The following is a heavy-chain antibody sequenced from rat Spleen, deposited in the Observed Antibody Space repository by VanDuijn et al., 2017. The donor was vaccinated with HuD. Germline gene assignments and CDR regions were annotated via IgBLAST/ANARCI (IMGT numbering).Heavy chain of an antibody. CDR1: GFTFSNYG. D-gene: IGHD4-1*01. J-gene: IGHJ3*01. CDR2: ISYDGTAT. Sequence: EVQLVESGGGLVRPGRSLKISCAASGFTFSNYGMTWIRQAPGKGLEWVASISYDGTATYYRDSVKGRFTISRDNAKSTLYLQMNSLRSEDTATYYCASLGYGHTPIWFPYWGQGTLVTVSS. V-gene: IGHV5-29*01. CDR3: ASLGYGHTPIWFPY.